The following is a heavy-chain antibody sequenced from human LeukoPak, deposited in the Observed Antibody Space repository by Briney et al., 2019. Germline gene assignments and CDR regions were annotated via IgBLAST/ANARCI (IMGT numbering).Heavy chain of an antibody. CDR2: ISSSSSYI. D-gene: IGHD6-19*01. Sequence: PGGSLRLSCAASGFTFSTYSMNWVRQAPGKGLEWVSSISSSSSYIYYADSVKGRFTISRDNAKKSLYLQMNSLRAEDTAVYYCARELWLVSFDYWGQGTLVTVSS. J-gene: IGHJ4*02. V-gene: IGHV3-21*01. CDR1: GFTFSTYS. CDR3: ARELWLVSFDY.